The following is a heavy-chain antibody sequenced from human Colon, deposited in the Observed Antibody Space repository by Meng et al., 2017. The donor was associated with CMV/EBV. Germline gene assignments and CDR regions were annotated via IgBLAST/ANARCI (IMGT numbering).Heavy chain of an antibody. J-gene: IGHJ2*01. CDR2: MFHSGDF. CDR3: ARTALVLGAGGHWYFDL. Sequence: QVHLQESGPGLVKPSGTLSLTCAVSGVSITSGNWWNFVRQSPGKGLEWIGEMFHSGDFNYNPSLQSRLTISLDKSKNQFSLNLSSVTAADTAIYYCARTALVLGAGGHWYFDLWGRGTLVTVSS. V-gene: IGHV4/OR15-8*02. D-gene: IGHD4/OR15-4a*01. CDR1: GVSITSGNW.